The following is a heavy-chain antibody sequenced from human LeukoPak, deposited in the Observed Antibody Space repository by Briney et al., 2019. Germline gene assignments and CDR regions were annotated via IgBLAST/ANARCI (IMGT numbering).Heavy chain of an antibody. V-gene: IGHV3-7*01. Sequence: GGSLRLSCATSGFTFSSSWMSWVRQAPGKGLECVANIKEDGREKYYVDSVKGRFTISKDNAKNSLYLQMSSLRAEDTAVYYCARGGRPDYWGQGTLVTVSS. J-gene: IGHJ4*02. CDR1: GFTFSSSW. CDR2: IKEDGREK. CDR3: ARGGRPDY. D-gene: IGHD3-10*01.